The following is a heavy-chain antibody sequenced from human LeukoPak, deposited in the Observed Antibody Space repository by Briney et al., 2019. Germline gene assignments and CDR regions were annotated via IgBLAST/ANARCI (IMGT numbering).Heavy chain of an antibody. CDR2: ISSSSSYI. V-gene: IGHV3-21*01. CDR1: GFTFSSYS. CDR3: ARGPYYDSSGYYYYYYMDV. Sequence: PGGSLRLSCAASGFTFSSYSMNWVRQAPGKGLEWVSSISSSSSYIYYADSVKGRFTISRDNAKNSLYLQMNSLRAEDTAVYYCARGPYYDSSGYYYYYYMDVWGKGTTVTVSS. D-gene: IGHD3-22*01. J-gene: IGHJ6*03.